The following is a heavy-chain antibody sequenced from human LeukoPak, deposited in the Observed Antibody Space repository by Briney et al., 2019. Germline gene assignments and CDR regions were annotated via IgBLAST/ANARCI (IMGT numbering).Heavy chain of an antibody. D-gene: IGHD2-21*02. Sequence: GALRLSCAASGFTFSSYAMHWVRQAPGKGLEWVAFISSDGNKNYYEDSVKGRFTISRDNSKNTLFLRMSSLRPEDTAVYYCAKHDGPIVVVTVKLDYWGQGTLVTVSS. CDR1: GFTFSSYA. CDR3: AKHDGPIVVVTVKLDY. J-gene: IGHJ4*02. V-gene: IGHV3-30*18. CDR2: ISSDGNKN.